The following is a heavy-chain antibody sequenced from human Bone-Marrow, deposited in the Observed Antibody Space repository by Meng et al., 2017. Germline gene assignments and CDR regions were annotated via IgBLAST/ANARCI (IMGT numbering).Heavy chain of an antibody. V-gene: IGHV3-15*01. D-gene: IGHD5-12*01. CDR2: IKSKTDGGTT. CDR1: GFTFSNAR. CDR3: TTLSGIVATITEVYYYYYYGMDV. J-gene: IGHJ6*02. Sequence: GESLKISCAASGFTFSNARMSWVRQAPGKGLEWVGRIKSKTDGGTTDYAAPVKGRFTISRDDSKNTLYLQMNSLKTEDTAVYYCTTLSGIVATITEVYYYYYYGMDVWGQGTTVTVSS.